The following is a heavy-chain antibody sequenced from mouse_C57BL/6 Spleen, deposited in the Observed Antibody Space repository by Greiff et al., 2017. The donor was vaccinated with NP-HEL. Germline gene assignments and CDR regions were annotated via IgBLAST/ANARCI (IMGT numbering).Heavy chain of an antibody. Sequence: VQLQQSGAELAKPGASVKLSCKASGYTFTGYWMHWVKQRPGQGLEWIGYINPSSGYTKYNQKFKDKATLTADKSSSTAYMQLSSLTYEDSAVYYCARPPPFSRDAMDYWGQGTSVTVSS. CDR2: INPSSGYT. CDR1: GYTFTGYW. V-gene: IGHV1-7*01. CDR3: ARPPPFSRDAMDY. J-gene: IGHJ4*01.